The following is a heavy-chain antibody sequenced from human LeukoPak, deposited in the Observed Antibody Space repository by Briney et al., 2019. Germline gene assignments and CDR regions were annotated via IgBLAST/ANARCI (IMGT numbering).Heavy chain of an antibody. CDR3: ARRGVAVAGTNFDY. J-gene: IGHJ4*02. D-gene: IGHD6-19*01. Sequence: SQTLSLTCTVSGGSISSGGYYWSWIRQPPGKGLEWIGYIYYSGSTYYNPSLKSRVTISVDTSKNQFSLKLSSVTAADTAVYYCARRGVAVAGTNFDYWGQGTLVTVSS. V-gene: IGHV4-30-2*03. CDR1: GGSISSGGYY. CDR2: IYYSGST.